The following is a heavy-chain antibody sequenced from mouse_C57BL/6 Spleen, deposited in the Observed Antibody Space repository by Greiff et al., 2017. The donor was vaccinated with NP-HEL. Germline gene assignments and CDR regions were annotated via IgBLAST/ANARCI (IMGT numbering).Heavy chain of an antibody. J-gene: IGHJ4*01. CDR3: ARQRMMVTNYAMDY. V-gene: IGHV5-6*01. Sequence: EVQGVESGGDLVKPGGSLKLSCAASGFTFSSYGMSWVRQTPDKRLEWVATISSGGSYTYYPDSVKGRFTISRDNAKNTLYLQMSSLKSEDTAMYYCARQRMMVTNYAMDYWGQGTSVTVSS. CDR1: GFTFSSYG. D-gene: IGHD2-3*01. CDR2: ISSGGSYT.